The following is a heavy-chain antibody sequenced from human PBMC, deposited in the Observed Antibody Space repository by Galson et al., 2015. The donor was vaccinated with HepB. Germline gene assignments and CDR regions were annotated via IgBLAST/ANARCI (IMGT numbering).Heavy chain of an antibody. D-gene: IGHD5-12*01. CDR2: ISGSGGSI. CDR1: GFTFSSYA. CDR3: ATSATVDIVATIEYYYYYGMDV. V-gene: IGHV3-23*01. Sequence: SLRLSCAASGFTFSSYAMSWVRQAPGKGLEWVSAISGSGGSIYYADSVKGRFTISRDNSKNTLYLQMNSLRAEDTAVYYCATSATVDIVATIEYYYYYGMDVWGQGTTVTVSS. J-gene: IGHJ6*02.